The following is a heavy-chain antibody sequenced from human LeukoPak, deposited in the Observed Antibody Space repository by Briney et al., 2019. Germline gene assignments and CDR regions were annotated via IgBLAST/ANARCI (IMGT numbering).Heavy chain of an antibody. D-gene: IGHD3-22*01. V-gene: IGHV3-30-3*01. CDR3: ARAGDYDSSLRAFDI. Sequence: GGSLRLSCAASGFTFSSYAMHWVRQAPGKGREWVAVISYDGSNKYYADSVKGRFTISRDNSKNTLYLQMNSLRAEDTAVYYCARAGDYDSSLRAFDIWGQGTMVTVPS. CDR1: GFTFSSYA. CDR2: ISYDGSNK. J-gene: IGHJ3*02.